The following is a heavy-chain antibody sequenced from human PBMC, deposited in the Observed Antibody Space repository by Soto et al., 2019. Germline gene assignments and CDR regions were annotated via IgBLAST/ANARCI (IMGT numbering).Heavy chain of an antibody. D-gene: IGHD1-26*01. Sequence: SGGSLRLSCAISGFSVSSNYLSWVRQAPGKGLEWVSVHYSGGSTYYADSVQGRFTISRDKSNNTLYLQMRRVRAEDTAVYFCARHRHPRGTVGATSPFNPCVQGTQLSVST. V-gene: IGHV3-53*01. J-gene: IGHJ5*02. CDR2: HYSGGST. CDR3: ARHRHPRGTVGATSPFNP. CDR1: GFSVSSNY.